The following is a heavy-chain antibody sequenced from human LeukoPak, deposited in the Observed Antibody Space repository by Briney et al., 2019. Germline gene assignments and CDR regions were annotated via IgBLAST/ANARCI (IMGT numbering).Heavy chain of an antibody. Sequence: SQTLSLTCAISGDSVSSNSAAWNWIRQSPSRGLELLGRTYYGSNWYNYYAVSVKSRITINPDTSKNQLSLQLNSVTPEDTAVYYCARGVRNAADYWGQGTLVTVSS. V-gene: IGHV6-1*01. CDR2: TYYGSNWYN. D-gene: IGHD4-11*01. CDR3: ARGVRNAADY. CDR1: GDSVSSNSAA. J-gene: IGHJ4*02.